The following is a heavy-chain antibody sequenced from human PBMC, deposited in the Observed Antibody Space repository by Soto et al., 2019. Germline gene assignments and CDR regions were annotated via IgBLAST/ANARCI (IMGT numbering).Heavy chain of an antibody. CDR2: IFYTGST. J-gene: IGHJ4*02. CDR1: GGSISGHY. CDR3: ARVGSSGWSPDY. D-gene: IGHD6-19*01. Sequence: QVQLQESGPGLVKPSGTLSLTCTVSGGSISGHYWSWIRQSPGKGLEWIGYIFYTGSTNYNPSLKSRVTLSADTSKNQFSLRLTSVTAADTAVYYCARVGSSGWSPDYWGQGTLVTVSS. V-gene: IGHV4-59*11.